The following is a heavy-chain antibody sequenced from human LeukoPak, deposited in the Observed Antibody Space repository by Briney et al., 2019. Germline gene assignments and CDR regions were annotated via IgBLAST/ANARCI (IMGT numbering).Heavy chain of an antibody. Sequence: GGSLRLSCTTSGFTFTNYCMTWVRQAPGKGLEWVSAISGSGGSTYYADSVKGRFTISRDNSKNTLYLQMNSLRAEDTAVYYCAKGVVVVPAAIRPDYWGQGTLVTVSS. J-gene: IGHJ4*02. D-gene: IGHD2-2*02. CDR1: GFTFTNYC. V-gene: IGHV3-23*01. CDR2: ISGSGGST. CDR3: AKGVVVVPAAIRPDY.